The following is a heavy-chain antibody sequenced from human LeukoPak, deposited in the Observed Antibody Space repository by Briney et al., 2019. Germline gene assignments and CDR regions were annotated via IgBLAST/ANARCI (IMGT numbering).Heavy chain of an antibody. V-gene: IGHV4-39*01. CDR2: IYYTGST. J-gene: IGHJ4*02. D-gene: IGHD3-9*01. CDR1: GGSISGSSYY. Sequence: PSETLSLTCTVSGGSISGSSYYWGWIRQPPGKGLEWMANIYYTGSTYSNPSLKSRVSMSVDTSKNQFSLKMSSLTAADTAVYFCARLSKGRYFDYIFESWGQGTLVTVSS. CDR3: ARLSKGRYFDYIFES.